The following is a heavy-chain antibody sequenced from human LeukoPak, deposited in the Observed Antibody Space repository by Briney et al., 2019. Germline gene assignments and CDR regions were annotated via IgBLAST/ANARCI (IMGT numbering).Heavy chain of an antibody. CDR3: ARVPIAAAPHYHYGMDV. Sequence: SETLSLTCTVSGGSISSYYWSRIRQPPGKGLEWIGYIYYSGSTNYNPSLKSRVTISVDTSKNQFSLKLSSVTAADTAVYYCARVPIAAAPHYHYGMDVWGQGTTVTVSS. CDR1: GGSISSYY. D-gene: IGHD6-13*01. V-gene: IGHV4-59*01. J-gene: IGHJ6*02. CDR2: IYYSGST.